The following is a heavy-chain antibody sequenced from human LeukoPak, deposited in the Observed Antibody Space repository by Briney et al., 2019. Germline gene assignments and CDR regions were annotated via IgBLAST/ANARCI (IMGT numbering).Heavy chain of an antibody. D-gene: IGHD1-26*01. CDR2: ISITSDYI. J-gene: IGHJ3*01. V-gene: IGHV3-21*01. Sequence: TGGSLRLSCAASGFTFSSYTMNWVRQAPGKGLEWVSSISITSDYIYYPDSMRGRFTISRDNAKNSLYLQMNSLRAEDTAVYYGARARRSGRHRVVNAFDVWGQGTMVTVSS. CDR1: GFTFSSYT. CDR3: ARARRSGRHRVVNAFDV.